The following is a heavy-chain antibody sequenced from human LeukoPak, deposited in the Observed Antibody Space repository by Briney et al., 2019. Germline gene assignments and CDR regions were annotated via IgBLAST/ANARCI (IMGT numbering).Heavy chain of an antibody. J-gene: IGHJ4*02. V-gene: IGHV4-61*02. Sequence: KPSETLSLTCTVSGNSISSGDNYWSWIRQPAGKGLEWIGRIYTSGSTNYNPSLKSRVTISVDTSKNQFSLKLSSVTAADTAVYYCARVSRGTVTFPLGYWGQGTLVTVSS. CDR3: ARVSRGTVTFPLGY. D-gene: IGHD4-17*01. CDR2: IYTSGST. CDR1: GNSISSGDNY.